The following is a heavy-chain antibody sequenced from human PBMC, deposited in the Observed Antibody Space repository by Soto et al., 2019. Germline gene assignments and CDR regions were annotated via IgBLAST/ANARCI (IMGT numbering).Heavy chain of an antibody. V-gene: IGHV6-1*01. Sequence: QVQLQQSGPGLVKPSQTLSLTCAISGDSVSSNSAAWNWIRQSPSRGLEWLGRTYYRSKWYNDYXXXVKSRITINPXXSXNXXSLQLNSVTPEDTAVYYCARAAIFGVVTPSYGMDVWGQGTTVTVSS. J-gene: IGHJ6*02. CDR2: TYYRSKWYN. CDR1: GDSVSSNSAA. CDR3: ARAAIFGVVTPSYGMDV. D-gene: IGHD3-3*01.